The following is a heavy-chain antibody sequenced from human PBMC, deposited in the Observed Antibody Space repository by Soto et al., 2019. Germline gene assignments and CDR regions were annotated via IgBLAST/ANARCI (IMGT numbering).Heavy chain of an antibody. D-gene: IGHD6-19*01. CDR1: GYTFTGYA. CDR2: INAGNGNT. CDR3: ARAVAVPADFDY. V-gene: IGHV1-3*05. Sequence: QVQLVQSGAEEKKPGASVKVSCKASGYTFTGYAMHWVRQAPGQRLEWMGWINAGNGNTKYSQKCQGRAAITRDTSARTAYMELSSLRSEDTAGYYCARAVAVPADFDYWGQGTLVTVSS. J-gene: IGHJ4*02.